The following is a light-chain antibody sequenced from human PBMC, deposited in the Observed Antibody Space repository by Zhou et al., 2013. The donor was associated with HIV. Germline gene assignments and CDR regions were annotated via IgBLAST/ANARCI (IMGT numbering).Light chain of an antibody. CDR2: AAS. CDR3: QKYNSALIT. Sequence: DIQMTQSPSSLSASVGDRVTITCRASQSISSYLNWYQQKPGKAPKLLIYAASSLQSGVPSRFSGSGSGTDFTLTISSLQPEDVATYYCQKYNSALITFGQGTRLEIK. V-gene: IGKV1-39*01. J-gene: IGKJ5*01. CDR1: QSISSY.